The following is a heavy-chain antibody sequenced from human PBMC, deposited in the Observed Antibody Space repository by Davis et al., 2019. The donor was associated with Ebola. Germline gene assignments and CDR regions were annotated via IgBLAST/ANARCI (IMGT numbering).Heavy chain of an antibody. Sequence: PSETLSLTCTVSGGSISSYYWSWIRQPPGKGLEWIGYIYYSGSTNYNPSLKSRVTISVDTSKNQFSLKLSSVTAADTAVYYCATDYHLYGMDVWGQGTTVTVSS. J-gene: IGHJ6*02. CDR1: GGSISSYY. CDR2: IYYSGST. V-gene: IGHV4-59*01. CDR3: ATDYHLYGMDV.